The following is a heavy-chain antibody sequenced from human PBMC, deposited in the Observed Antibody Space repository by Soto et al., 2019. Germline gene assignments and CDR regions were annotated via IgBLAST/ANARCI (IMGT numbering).Heavy chain of an antibody. J-gene: IGHJ5*02. CDR2: IYYSGST. V-gene: IGHV4-59*01. CDR1: GGSISSYY. Sequence: SETPSLTCTVSGGSISSYYWSWIRQPPGKGLEWIGYIYYSGSTNYNPSLKSRVTISVDTSKNQFSLKLSSVTAADTAVYYCAREISSWPNNWFDPWGQGTLVTVSS. CDR3: AREISSWPNNWFDP. D-gene: IGHD6-13*01.